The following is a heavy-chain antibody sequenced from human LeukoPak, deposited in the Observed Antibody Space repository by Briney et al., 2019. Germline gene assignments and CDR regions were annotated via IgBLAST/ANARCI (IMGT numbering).Heavy chain of an antibody. J-gene: IGHJ6*03. CDR2: IYHSGTT. Sequence: SETLSLTCAVSGYSISSDYYWGWIRPPPGKGLEWIGNIYHSGTTYYNPSLQSRVTISVDTSKNQFSLKLNSVTAADTAVYYCARGATFRGTYYMDVWGKGTTVTVSS. D-gene: IGHD3-10*01. CDR3: ARGATFRGTYYMDV. V-gene: IGHV4-38-2*01. CDR1: GYSISSDYY.